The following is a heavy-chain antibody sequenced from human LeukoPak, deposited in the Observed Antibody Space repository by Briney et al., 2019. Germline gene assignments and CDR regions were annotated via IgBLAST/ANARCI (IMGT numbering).Heavy chain of an antibody. CDR1: GGSISSYY. Sequence: PSETLSLTCTVSGGSISSYYWSWIRQPAGKGLEWIGRIYTSGSTNYNPSLKSRVTMSVDTSKNQFSLKLSSVTAADTAVYYCAGVLRFLEWLSRPNWFDPWGQGTLVTVSS. CDR3: AGVLRFLEWLSRPNWFDP. J-gene: IGHJ5*02. CDR2: IYTSGST. D-gene: IGHD3-3*01. V-gene: IGHV4-4*07.